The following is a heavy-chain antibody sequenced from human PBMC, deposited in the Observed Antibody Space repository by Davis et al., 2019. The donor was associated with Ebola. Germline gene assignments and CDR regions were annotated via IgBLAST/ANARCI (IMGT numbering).Heavy chain of an antibody. CDR2: ISWDGGST. D-gene: IGHD2-15*01. CDR1: GFTFDDYA. J-gene: IGHJ6*02. CDR3: AKDETPIDSLYYYGMDV. V-gene: IGHV3-43D*03. Sequence: PGGSLRLSCAASGFTFDDYAMHWVRQAPGKGLEWVSFISWDGGSTYYADSAKGRFTISRDNSKNSLYLQMNSLRAEDTALYYCAKDETPIDSLYYYGMDVWGQGTTVTVSS.